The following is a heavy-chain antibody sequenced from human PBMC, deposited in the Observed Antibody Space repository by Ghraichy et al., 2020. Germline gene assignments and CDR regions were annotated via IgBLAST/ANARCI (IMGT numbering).Heavy chain of an antibody. CDR2: ISSSSSTI. D-gene: IGHD2-2*01. CDR3: ARAGYCSSTSCHYYYYGMDV. CDR1: GFTFSSYS. Sequence: GGSLRLSCAASGFTFSSYSMNWVRQAQGKGLEWVSYISSSSSTIYYADSVKGRFTISRDNAKNSLYLQMNSLRDEDTAVYYCARAGYCSSTSCHYYYYGMDVWGQGTTVTVSS. V-gene: IGHV3-48*02. J-gene: IGHJ6*02.